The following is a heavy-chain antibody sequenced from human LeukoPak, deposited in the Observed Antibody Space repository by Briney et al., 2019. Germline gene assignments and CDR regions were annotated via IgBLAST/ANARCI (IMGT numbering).Heavy chain of an antibody. D-gene: IGHD2-15*01. Sequence: GRSLRLSCAASGFTFRTYGMHWVRQAPGKGLEWVAVISYDGSNKYYADSVKGRFTISRDNSKNTLYLQMNSLRAEDTAVYYCAKPDTETDIVVVVAAPPPFDYWGEGTLVTVSS. CDR1: GFTFRTYG. CDR2: ISYDGSNK. V-gene: IGHV3-30*18. J-gene: IGHJ4*02. CDR3: AKPDTETDIVVVVAAPPPFDY.